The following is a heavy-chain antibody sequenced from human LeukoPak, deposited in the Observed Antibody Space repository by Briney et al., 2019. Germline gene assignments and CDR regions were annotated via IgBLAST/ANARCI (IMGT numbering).Heavy chain of an antibody. D-gene: IGHD3-3*01. V-gene: IGHV3-9*01. CDR1: GFTFDDYA. Sequence: GRSLRLSCAASGFTFDDYAMYWVRQAPGKGLEWVSGISWNSGSIGYADSVKGRFTISRDNAKNSLYLQMNSLRAEDTALYHCARRYDFWSGPYFDYWGQGTLVTVSS. CDR3: ARRYDFWSGPYFDY. CDR2: ISWNSGSI. J-gene: IGHJ4*02.